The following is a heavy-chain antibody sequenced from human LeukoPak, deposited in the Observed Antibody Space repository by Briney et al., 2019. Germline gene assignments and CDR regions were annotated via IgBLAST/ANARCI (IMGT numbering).Heavy chain of an antibody. V-gene: IGHV3-7*03. CDR1: GFRFSSNW. D-gene: IGHD5-24*01. Sequence: GGSLRLSCAASGFRFSSNWMSWFSLAPGKGLEGVANREDDGTETYYVDSVKGRFTISRDNAKNSLYLQMNSLRDEDTAVYYCAKEGRSLQTYWGQGTLVTVSS. J-gene: IGHJ4*02. CDR2: REDDGTET. CDR3: AKEGRSLQTY.